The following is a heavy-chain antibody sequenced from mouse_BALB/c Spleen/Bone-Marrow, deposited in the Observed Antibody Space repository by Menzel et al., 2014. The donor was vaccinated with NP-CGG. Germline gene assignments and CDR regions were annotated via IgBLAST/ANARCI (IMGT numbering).Heavy chain of an antibody. Sequence: DVHLVESGGDLVKPGGSLKLSCAASGFTFSSYGMSWVRQTPDERLEWVATISTGGSQTYYTDSVKGRFTISRDNAKNTLYLQMSSLKSEDSAIYYCARRGYDNSYWYFGVWGAGTTVTVSS. CDR3: ARRGYDNSYWYFGV. CDR1: GFTFSSYG. J-gene: IGHJ1*01. V-gene: IGHV5-6*02. D-gene: IGHD2-3*01. CDR2: ISTGGSQT.